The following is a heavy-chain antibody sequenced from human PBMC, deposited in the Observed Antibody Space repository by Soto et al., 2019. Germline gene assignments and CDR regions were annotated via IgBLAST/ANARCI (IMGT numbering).Heavy chain of an antibody. V-gene: IGHV3-66*01. CDR2: IHSDGST. J-gene: IGHJ4*02. CDR1: GFTVSTIY. Sequence: PGGSLRLSCAASGFTVSTIYMNWVRQAPGRGLEWVSVIHSDGSTYYAESVRGRFTISRDNSQNTLYLQMSSLRPEDTAVYYCAKAVDITVRGVPPSDSWGQGTLVTVSS. CDR3: AKAVDITVRGVPPSDS. D-gene: IGHD3-10*01.